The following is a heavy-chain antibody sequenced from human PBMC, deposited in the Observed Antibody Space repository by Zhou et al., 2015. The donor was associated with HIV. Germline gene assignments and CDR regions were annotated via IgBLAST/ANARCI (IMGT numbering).Heavy chain of an antibody. CDR1: GFTFSKYA. D-gene: IGHD3-3*01. V-gene: IGHV3-23*01. J-gene: IGHJ4*02. CDR3: AKLDYDFWSGYYRYFDY. Sequence: EVRLLESGGRLMGAGGSLRLSCVGSGFTFSKYAMTWVRQAPGKGLEWVAGIRGSGGDAYYAASVKGRFTISRDNAKNTVFLQMNSLTVADTAVYFCAKLDYDFWSGYYRYFDYWGQGTLVTVSS. CDR2: IRGSGGDA.